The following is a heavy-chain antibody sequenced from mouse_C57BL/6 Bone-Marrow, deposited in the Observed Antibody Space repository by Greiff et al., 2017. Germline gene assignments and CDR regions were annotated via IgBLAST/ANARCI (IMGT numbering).Heavy chain of an antibody. Sequence: QVQLQQSGAELARPGASVKLSCKASGYTFTSYGISWVKQRTGQGLEWIGEIYPRSGNAYYNEKFKGKATLTADKSSSNAYMELRSLTSEDSAVYFCARYDGYYVPYYYARDYWGQGTSVTVSS. CDR3: ARYDGYYVPYYYARDY. D-gene: IGHD2-3*01. CDR1: GYTFTSYG. CDR2: IYPRSGNA. J-gene: IGHJ4*01. V-gene: IGHV1-81*01.